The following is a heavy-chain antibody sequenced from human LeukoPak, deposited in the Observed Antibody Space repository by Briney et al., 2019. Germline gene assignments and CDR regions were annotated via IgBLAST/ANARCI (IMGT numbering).Heavy chain of an antibody. CDR3: ARSDYDILTGYYRLDY. V-gene: IGHV5-51*01. CDR1: GYSFTSYW. D-gene: IGHD3-9*01. Sequence: KGGESLKISCKGSGYSFTSYWIGWVRQMPGKGLEWMGIIYPGDSDTRYSPSFQGQVTISADKSISTAYLQWSSLKASDTAIYYCARSDYDILTGYYRLDYWGQGTLVTVSS. J-gene: IGHJ4*02. CDR2: IYPGDSDT.